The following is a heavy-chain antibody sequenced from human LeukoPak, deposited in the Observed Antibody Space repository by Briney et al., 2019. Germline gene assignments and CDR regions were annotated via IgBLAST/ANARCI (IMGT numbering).Heavy chain of an antibody. CDR3: ASSCSGGSCYGGALLGAFDI. J-gene: IGHJ3*02. Sequence: SQTLSLTCALSGGSISSYYCSWVRQPPGKGLEWIGYIYYSGSTNYNPCLKSRVNISVDTSKRQFSLKLSSVTAADTAVYYCASSCSGGSCYGGALLGAFDIWGERTMVTVSS. D-gene: IGHD2-15*01. CDR2: IYYSGST. CDR1: GGSISSYY. V-gene: IGHV4-59*01.